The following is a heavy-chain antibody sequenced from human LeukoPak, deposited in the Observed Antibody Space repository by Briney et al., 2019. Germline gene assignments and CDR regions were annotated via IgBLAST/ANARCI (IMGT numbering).Heavy chain of an antibody. J-gene: IGHJ4*02. CDR1: GGSISSGGYY. CDR3: ASQGLGSSWANQRNFDY. CDR2: IYYSGST. D-gene: IGHD6-13*01. V-gene: IGHV4-31*03. Sequence: SETLSLTCTVSGGSISSGGYYWSWIRQHPGKGLEWIGYIYYSGSTYYNPSLKSRVTISVDTSKNQFSLKLSSVTAADTAVYYCASQGLGSSWANQRNFDYWGQGTLVTVSS.